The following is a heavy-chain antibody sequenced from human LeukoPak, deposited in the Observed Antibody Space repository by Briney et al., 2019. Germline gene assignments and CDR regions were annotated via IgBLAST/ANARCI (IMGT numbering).Heavy chain of an antibody. CDR3: AREIGSGSYYNERAWFDP. CDR2: IYYSGST. Sequence: SETLSLTCTVSGGSISSSSYYWGWIRQPPGKGLEWIGSIYYSGSTYYNPSLKSRVTISVDTSKNQFSLKLSSVTAADTAVYYCAREIGSGSYYNERAWFDPWGQGTLVTVSS. CDR1: GGSISSSSYY. J-gene: IGHJ5*02. V-gene: IGHV4-39*07. D-gene: IGHD3-10*01.